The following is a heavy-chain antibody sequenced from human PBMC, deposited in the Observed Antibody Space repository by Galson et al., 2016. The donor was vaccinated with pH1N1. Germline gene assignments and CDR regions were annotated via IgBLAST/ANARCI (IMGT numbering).Heavy chain of an antibody. Sequence: SLRLSCAASGFTFSSFGIYWVRQAPGKGLEWVGNILYNGNDKYYADSVEGRFTISRDSSMTTVHLQMVSVTVEDTAVYFCARDESGYGDSFPDVFDIWGQGTMVTVSS. CDR2: ILYNGNDK. CDR3: ARDESGYGDSFPDVFDI. V-gene: IGHV3-30*12. CDR1: GFTFSSFG. D-gene: IGHD4-17*01. J-gene: IGHJ3*02.